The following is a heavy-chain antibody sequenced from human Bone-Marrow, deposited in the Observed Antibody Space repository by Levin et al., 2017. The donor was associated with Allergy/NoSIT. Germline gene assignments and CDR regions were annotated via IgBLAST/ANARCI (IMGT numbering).Heavy chain of an antibody. J-gene: IGHJ4*02. Sequence: TGGSLRLSCAASGFTFNSHTMSWVRQAPGKGLEWVADIKNDGSERYYVDSVEGRFTISRDNAKNSLFLQMNSLRVEDTAVYYCARDWGNNNRAFDYWGQGTLVTVSS. CDR3: ARDWGNNNRAFDY. V-gene: IGHV3-7*03. CDR2: IKNDGSER. D-gene: IGHD1/OR15-1a*01. CDR1: GFTFNSHT.